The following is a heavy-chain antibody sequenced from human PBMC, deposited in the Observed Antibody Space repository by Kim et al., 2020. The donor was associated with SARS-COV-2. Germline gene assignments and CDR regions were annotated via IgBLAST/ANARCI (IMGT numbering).Heavy chain of an antibody. V-gene: IGHV3-30*01. CDR2: DGSKK. CDR3: ARDDIIR. J-gene: IGHJ4*02. D-gene: IGHD2-15*01. Sequence: DGSKKYYADSVKGRFTISRDNSKNTLYLQMNSLRAEDTAVYYCARDDIIRWGQGTLVTVSS.